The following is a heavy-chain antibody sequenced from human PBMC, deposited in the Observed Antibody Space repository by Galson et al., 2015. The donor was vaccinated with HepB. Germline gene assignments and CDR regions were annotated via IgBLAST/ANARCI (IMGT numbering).Heavy chain of an antibody. CDR3: ARDQWLVTGDFDY. D-gene: IGHD6-19*01. Sequence: SVKVSCKASGGTFSSYAISWVRQAPGQGLEWMGRIIPILGIANYAQKFQGRVTITADKSTSTAYMELSSLRSEDTAVYYCARDQWLVTGDFDYWGQGTLVTVSS. J-gene: IGHJ4*02. V-gene: IGHV1-69*04. CDR2: IIPILGIA. CDR1: GGTFSSYA.